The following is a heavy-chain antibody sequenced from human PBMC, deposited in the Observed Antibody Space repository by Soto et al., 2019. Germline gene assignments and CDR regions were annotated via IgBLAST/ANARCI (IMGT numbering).Heavy chain of an antibody. J-gene: IGHJ4*02. D-gene: IGHD6-19*01. V-gene: IGHV3-48*01. Sequence: PGGSLRLSCAASGVTFITYSMNWVRQAPGKGLEWVSSISSSSTIYYADSVKGRFTISRDNVQNSLYLQMHSLRAEDTAVYYCARERGSGWTFDYWGQGTLVTVSS. CDR2: ISSSSTI. CDR1: GVTFITYS. CDR3: ARERGSGWTFDY.